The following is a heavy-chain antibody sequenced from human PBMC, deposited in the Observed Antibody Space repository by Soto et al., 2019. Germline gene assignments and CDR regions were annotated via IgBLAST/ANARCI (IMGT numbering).Heavy chain of an antibody. CDR3: ARDQGDDSWMYYYMDV. CDR2: IWYDGSNK. V-gene: IGHV3-33*01. J-gene: IGHJ6*03. CDR1: GFTFSSYG. D-gene: IGHD3-16*01. Sequence: GGSLRLSCAASGFTFSSYGMHWVRQAPGKGLEWVAVIWYDGSNKYYADSVKGRFTISRDNSKNTLYLQLNSLRAEDTVFYYCARDQGDDSWMYYYMDVWGKGTTVTVSS.